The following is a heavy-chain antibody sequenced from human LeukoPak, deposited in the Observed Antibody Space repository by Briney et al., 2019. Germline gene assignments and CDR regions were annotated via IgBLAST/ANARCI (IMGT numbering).Heavy chain of an antibody. CDR3: ARGHGSGSYYSTFDY. Sequence: PGGSLRLSCAASGFTFSDYYMSWIREAPGKGLEGVSYISSRGSIIFKDASVKGRLTISRDHAKNSLSLQMNSLRAEDTAVYYCARGHGSGSYYSTFDYWGQGTLVTVSS. CDR2: ISSRGSII. V-gene: IGHV3-11*01. D-gene: IGHD3-10*01. CDR1: GFTFSDYY. J-gene: IGHJ4*02.